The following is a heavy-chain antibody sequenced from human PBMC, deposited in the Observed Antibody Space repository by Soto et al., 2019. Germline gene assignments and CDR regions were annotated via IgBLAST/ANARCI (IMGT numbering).Heavy chain of an antibody. CDR3: ARAPPGQVQYYYMDV. CDR1: GYIFDSYG. V-gene: IGHV1-18*01. J-gene: IGHJ6*03. D-gene: IGHD3-10*01. Sequence: ASVKVSCKASGYIFDSYGISWVRQAPGQGLEWMGWISAYNGNTHYAQKLQGRVTMTTDTSSSTAYMELKSLRSDDTAVYYCARAPPGQVQYYYMDVWGKGTTVTVSS. CDR2: ISAYNGNT.